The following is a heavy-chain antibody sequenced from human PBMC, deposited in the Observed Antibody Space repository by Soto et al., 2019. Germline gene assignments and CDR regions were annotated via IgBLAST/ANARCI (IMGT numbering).Heavy chain of an antibody. D-gene: IGHD5-18*01. CDR2: INGIGRAI. V-gene: IGHV3-7*01. CDR3: AALDTAVITAPGY. CDR1: GFDFKNNW. J-gene: IGHJ4*02. Sequence: GGSLRLSCSASGFDFKNNWMSWVRQAPGKGLEWVANINGIGRAIFYVDSVKGRFTISRDNAKNSLYLQMNSLRDDDTGLYYCAALDTAVITAPGYWGQGTLVTVSS.